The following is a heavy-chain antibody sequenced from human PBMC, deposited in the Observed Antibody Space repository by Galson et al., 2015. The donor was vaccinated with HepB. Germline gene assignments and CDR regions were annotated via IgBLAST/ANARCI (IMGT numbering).Heavy chain of an antibody. CDR3: ARDLYGDYVVDY. J-gene: IGHJ4*02. D-gene: IGHD4-17*01. V-gene: IGHV3-48*01. Sequence: SLRLSCAASGFTFISYSMNWVRQAPGKGLEWISYISSGSSTTYYADSVKGRFTISRDRAKNSLYLQMNSLRAEDTAVYYCARDLYGDYVVDYWGQGTLVTVSS. CDR1: GFTFISYS. CDR2: ISSGSSTT.